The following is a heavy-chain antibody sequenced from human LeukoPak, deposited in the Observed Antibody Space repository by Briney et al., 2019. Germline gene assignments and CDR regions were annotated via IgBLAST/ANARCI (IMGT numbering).Heavy chain of an antibody. V-gene: IGHV3-48*01. D-gene: IGHD1-26*01. CDR2: ISYSSRAR. J-gene: IGHJ5*02. Sequence: PGGSLRLSCAASGFTFSSYNMNWLRQAPGKGLEWVSSISYSSRARYYADPVKGRFTISRDNFKDSLHLQMDSLRAEDTAVCYCAKGVGATKFNWFDPWGQGTLVTVSS. CDR1: GFTFSSYN. CDR3: AKGVGATKFNWFDP.